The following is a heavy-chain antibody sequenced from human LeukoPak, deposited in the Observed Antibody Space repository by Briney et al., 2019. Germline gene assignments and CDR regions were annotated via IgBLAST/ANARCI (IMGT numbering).Heavy chain of an antibody. Sequence: SETLSLTCTVSGGSISSYYWSWIRQPPGKGLEWIGYIYYSGSTNYNPSLKSRVTISVDTSKNQFSLRLSSVTAADTAVYYCATLDYYDSSGYFEYWGQGTLVTVSS. V-gene: IGHV4-59*08. CDR3: ATLDYYDSSGYFEY. CDR1: GGSISSYY. J-gene: IGHJ4*02. D-gene: IGHD3-22*01. CDR2: IYYSGST.